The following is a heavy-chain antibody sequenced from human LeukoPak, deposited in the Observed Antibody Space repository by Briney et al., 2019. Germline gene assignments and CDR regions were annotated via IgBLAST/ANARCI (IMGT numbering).Heavy chain of an antibody. CDR2: ISPNSGGT. J-gene: IGHJ4*02. CDR3: ARDISYSGSYYFDY. V-gene: IGHV1-2*02. Sequence: GASVKVSCKASGYTFTGYYMHWVRQAPGQGLEWMGWISPNSGGTNYAQKFQGRVTMTRDTSISTAYMELSRLRSDDTAVYYCARDISYSGSYYFDYWGQGTLVTVSS. D-gene: IGHD1-26*01. CDR1: GYTFTGYY.